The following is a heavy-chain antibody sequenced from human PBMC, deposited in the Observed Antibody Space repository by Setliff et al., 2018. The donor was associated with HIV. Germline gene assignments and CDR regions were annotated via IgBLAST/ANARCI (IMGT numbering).Heavy chain of an antibody. V-gene: IGHV3-7*01. J-gene: IGHJ4*02. CDR3: AKDIVAPGLFLDY. CDR1: GFTFSSYA. D-gene: IGHD3-16*02. Sequence: SGGSLRLSCAASGFTFSSYAMSWVRQAPGKGLEWVANINQDGSEKNYVDSVKGRFTISRDNAKNSLYLQMNSLRAEDTAVYYCAKDIVAPGLFLDYWGQGTLVTVSS. CDR2: INQDGSEK.